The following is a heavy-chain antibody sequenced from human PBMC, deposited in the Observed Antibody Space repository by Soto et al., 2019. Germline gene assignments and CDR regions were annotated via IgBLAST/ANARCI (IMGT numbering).Heavy chain of an antibody. V-gene: IGHV3-64*01. Sequence: EMQVVESGGGLVQPGGSLRLSCAASGSTFSGHAIHWVRQAPGKGLEIASTINAKGDTTYYANSVKGRFSISRDNSKNTLYLQMGSLIGEDTAVYYCARDTADGMDGWGQGTTVIVSS. D-gene: IGHD2-21*02. J-gene: IGHJ6*01. CDR1: GSTFSGHA. CDR3: ARDTADGMDG. CDR2: INAKGDTT.